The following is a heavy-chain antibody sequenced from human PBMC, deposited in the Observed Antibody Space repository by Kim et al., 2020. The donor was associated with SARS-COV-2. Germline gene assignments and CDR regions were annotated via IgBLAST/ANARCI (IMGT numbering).Heavy chain of an antibody. J-gene: IGHJ6*02. V-gene: IGHV3-23*01. D-gene: IGHD3-3*01. CDR2: ISGSGGNT. Sequence: GGSLRLSCAASGFTFSSYAMSWVRQAPGKGLEWVSAISGSGGNTYYADSVKGRFTISRDNSKNTLYLQMNSLRAEDTAVYYCPKDVYRIPSFGVVTQGGMDVWGQGTTLTVSS. CDR1: GFTFSSYA. CDR3: PKDVYRIPSFGVVTQGGMDV.